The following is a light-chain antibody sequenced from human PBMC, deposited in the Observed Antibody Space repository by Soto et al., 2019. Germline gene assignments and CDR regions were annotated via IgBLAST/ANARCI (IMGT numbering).Light chain of an antibody. CDR2: GAS. V-gene: IGKV2D-29*02. Sequence: DIVMTPTPRSLSVSPGQPASISCKSSQSLLRSDGKSSLYWYLQKPGQSPQLLIYGASTRLSGVPDRFSGSGSGTDVTLKISRVEAEDVWVYYCMQRIQLPETFGQGTKLEIK. J-gene: IGKJ2*01. CDR3: MQRIQLPET. CDR1: QSLLRSDGKSS.